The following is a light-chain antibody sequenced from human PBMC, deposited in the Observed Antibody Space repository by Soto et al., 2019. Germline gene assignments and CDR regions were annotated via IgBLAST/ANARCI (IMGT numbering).Light chain of an antibody. CDR3: QQYGRSPKT. J-gene: IGKJ1*01. Sequence: EIVLTQSPGTLSLSPGERATLSCRASQSFSSSYLAWYQQKPGQAPRLLIYGASIRATGIPDRFSGSGSGTDFTLTISRLEPEDFAVYYCQQYGRSPKTFGQGTKVDIK. CDR2: GAS. V-gene: IGKV3-20*01. CDR1: QSFSSSY.